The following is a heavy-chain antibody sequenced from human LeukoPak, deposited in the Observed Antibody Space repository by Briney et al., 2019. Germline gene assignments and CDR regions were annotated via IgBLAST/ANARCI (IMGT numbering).Heavy chain of an antibody. D-gene: IGHD6-19*01. CDR1: GGSFSGYY. Sequence: SETLSLTCAVYGGSFSGYYWSWIRQPPGKGLEWIGEINHSGSTNYNPSLKSRVTISVDTSKNQFSLRLSSMTAADTAVFYCARGIPIPGYSSGWYSNWGQGTLVTVSS. V-gene: IGHV4-34*01. CDR2: INHSGST. CDR3: ARGIPIPGYSSGWYSN. J-gene: IGHJ4*02.